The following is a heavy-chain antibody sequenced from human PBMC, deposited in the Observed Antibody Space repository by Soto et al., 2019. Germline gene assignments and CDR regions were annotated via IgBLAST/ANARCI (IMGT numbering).Heavy chain of an antibody. V-gene: IGHV1-69*01. CDR3: TRSIGSGGVIGGFDY. Sequence: QVQLVQSETEVKKPGSAVSVSCKASGGTFNTYAMNWVRQAPGQGLEWMGGILPMFDRPRYAQKFQGRVTITVDEPTTTAYMELSSLGSDDTAVYYCTRSIGSGGVIGGFDYWGQGTLVTVSS. CDR1: GGTFNTYA. D-gene: IGHD3-16*02. CDR2: ILPMFDRP. J-gene: IGHJ4*02.